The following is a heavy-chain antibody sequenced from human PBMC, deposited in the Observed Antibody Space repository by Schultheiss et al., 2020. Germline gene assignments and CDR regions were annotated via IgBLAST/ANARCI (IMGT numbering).Heavy chain of an antibody. V-gene: IGHV4-34*01. CDR2: INHSGST. Sequence: SETLSLTCAVYGGSFSGYYWSWIRQPPGKGLEWIGEINHSGSTYYNPSLKSRVTISVDTSKNQFSLKLSSVTAADTAVYYCARLYCSSASCYQSYGLDVWGQGTTVTVSS. D-gene: IGHD2-2*01. J-gene: IGHJ6*02. CDR1: GGSFSGYY. CDR3: ARLYCSSASCYQSYGLDV.